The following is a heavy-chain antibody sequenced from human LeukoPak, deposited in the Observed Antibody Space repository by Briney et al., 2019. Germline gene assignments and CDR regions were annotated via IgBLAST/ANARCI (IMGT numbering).Heavy chain of an antibody. J-gene: IGHJ6*02. Sequence: ASVKASCKASGYTFTSYGISWVRQAPGQGLEWMGWISAYNGNTNYAQKLQGRVTMTTDTSTSTAYMELRSLRSDDAAVYYCARGSSGYDYYYYYGMDVWGQGTTVTVSS. CDR3: ARGSSGYDYYYYYGMDV. D-gene: IGHD5-12*01. CDR1: GYTFTSYG. CDR2: ISAYNGNT. V-gene: IGHV1-18*01.